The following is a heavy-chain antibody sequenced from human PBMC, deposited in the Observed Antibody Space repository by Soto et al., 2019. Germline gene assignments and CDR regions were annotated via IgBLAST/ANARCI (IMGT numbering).Heavy chain of an antibody. CDR2: IIPIFGTA. CDR1: GGTFSSYA. D-gene: IGHD3-3*01. CDR3: ARDRFSWSGYYHRYYYYGMDV. Sequence: QVQLVQSGAEVKKPGSSVKVSCKASGGTFSSYAISWVRQAPGQGLEWMGGIIPIFGTANYAQKFQGRVKITADESTSTAYMELSSLRSEDTAVYYCARDRFSWSGYYHRYYYYGMDVWGQGTTVTVSS. J-gene: IGHJ6*02. V-gene: IGHV1-69*01.